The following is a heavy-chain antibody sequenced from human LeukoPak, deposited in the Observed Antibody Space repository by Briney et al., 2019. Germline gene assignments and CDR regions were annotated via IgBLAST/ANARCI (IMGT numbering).Heavy chain of an antibody. V-gene: IGHV1-2*02. CDR2: FHPKSGGI. J-gene: IGHJ5*02. D-gene: IGHD3-10*01. CDR3: ARTMVVRGVMGSYFAP. CDR1: GYTFTGYS. Sequence: ASVKVSCKVSGYTFTGYSIHWSRQPPRQWFEPMACFHPKSGGINYQQKSKDRDTMTRDTSITTAYMEMSRLSSADTAVSYCARTMVVRGVMGSYFAPSGQGTPVTASS.